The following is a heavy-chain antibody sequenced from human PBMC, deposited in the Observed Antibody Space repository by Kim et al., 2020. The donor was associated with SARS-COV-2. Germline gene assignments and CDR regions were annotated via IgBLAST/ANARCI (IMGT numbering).Heavy chain of an antibody. CDR3: AKGQAGGSYGPGDY. CDR2: IWYDGSNK. CDR1: GFTFSSYA. Sequence: GGSLRLSCAASGFTFSSYAMHWVRQAPGKGLEWVAVIWYDGSNKYYADSVKGRFTISRDNSKNTLYLQMNSLRAEDTAVYYCAKGQAGGSYGPGDYWGQGTLVTVSS. D-gene: IGHD1-26*01. V-gene: IGHV3-33*06. J-gene: IGHJ4*02.